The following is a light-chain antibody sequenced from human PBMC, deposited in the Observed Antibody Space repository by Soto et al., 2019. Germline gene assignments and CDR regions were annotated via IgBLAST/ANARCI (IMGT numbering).Light chain of an antibody. CDR1: QSVNTR. J-gene: IGKJ1*01. CDR2: DAS. V-gene: IGKV1-5*01. Sequence: DIQMTQSPPALSASVGDRVTITCRASQSVNTRLAWYQQKPGKAPKLLIHDASSLQTGVPSRFSGSGSGTELTLTISSLQPDDFATYYCQQYQSYSETFGHGTKVEIK. CDR3: QQYQSYSET.